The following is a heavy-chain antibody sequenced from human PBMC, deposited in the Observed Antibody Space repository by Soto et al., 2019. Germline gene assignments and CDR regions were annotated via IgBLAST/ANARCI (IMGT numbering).Heavy chain of an antibody. J-gene: IGHJ4*02. CDR3: ASKNYGGNYYFDY. Sequence: SETLSLTCAVYGGSFSGYYWSWIRQPPGKGLEWIGEINHSGSTNYNRSLKSRVTISVDTPKNQFSLKQSSVTAADTAVYYCASKNYGGNYYFDYWGQGTLVTVSS. D-gene: IGHD4-17*01. CDR1: GGSFSGYY. V-gene: IGHV4-34*01. CDR2: INHSGST.